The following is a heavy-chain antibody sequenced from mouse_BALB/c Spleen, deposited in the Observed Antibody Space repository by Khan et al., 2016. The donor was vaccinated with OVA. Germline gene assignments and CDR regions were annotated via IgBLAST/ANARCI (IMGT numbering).Heavy chain of an antibody. Sequence: VQLQQPGAELVRPGALVKLSCKASGFNITDYYIHWVKQRPEQGLEWIGWIDPENGNTIYDPKFQGKASITADTSSNTSYLQLSSLTSEDTAVYYCTRRDYEAMDYWGQGTSVTVSS. CDR2: IDPENGNT. D-gene: IGHD2-4*01. CDR1: GFNITDYY. CDR3: TRRDYEAMDY. J-gene: IGHJ4*01. V-gene: IGHV14-1*02.